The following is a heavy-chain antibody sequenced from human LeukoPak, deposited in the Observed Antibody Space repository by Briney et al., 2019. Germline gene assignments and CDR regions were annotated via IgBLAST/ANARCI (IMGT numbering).Heavy chain of an antibody. Sequence: PSETLSLTCTVSGGSISSYYWSWIRQPPGKGLEWIGYIYYSGSTNYNPSLKSRVTISVDTSKNQFSLKLSSVTAADTAVYYCARSPGAYGMDVWGQGTTVTVSS. J-gene: IGHJ6*02. CDR2: IYYSGST. CDR3: ARSPGAYGMDV. CDR1: GGSISSYY. V-gene: IGHV4-59*01. D-gene: IGHD7-27*01.